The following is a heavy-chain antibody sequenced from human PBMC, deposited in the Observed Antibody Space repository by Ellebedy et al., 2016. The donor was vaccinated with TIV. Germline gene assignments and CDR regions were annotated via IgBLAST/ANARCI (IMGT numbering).Heavy chain of an antibody. Sequence: AASVKVSCKASGYTFMSYSIAWVRQAPGQGLEWMGWINPNSGNTGYAQKFQGRVTMTRDNSISTAYMELSSLTSEDTAVYYCARDFEFMIYVNGGEYYHYALDVWGQGTTVTVAS. D-gene: IGHD3-10*02. CDR3: ARDFEFMIYVNGGEYYHYALDV. CDR2: INPNSGNT. V-gene: IGHV1-8*02. J-gene: IGHJ6*02. CDR1: GYTFMSYS.